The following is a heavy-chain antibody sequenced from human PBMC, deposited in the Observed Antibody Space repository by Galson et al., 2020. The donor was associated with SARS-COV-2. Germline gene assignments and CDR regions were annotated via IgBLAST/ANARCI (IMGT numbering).Heavy chain of an antibody. Sequence: SETLSLTCSVSGASTSSYYWSWIRQPAGKPLEWIGRIYNSGGASYNPHLKSRVTMSEDRARNQLSLKLTSVTAADTAVYYCTRDSTPGYGDYSGYYYYYMDVWGKGTTVTVSS. J-gene: IGHJ6*03. CDR1: GASTSSYY. CDR2: IYNSGGA. CDR3: TRDSTPGYGDYSGYYYYYMDV. V-gene: IGHV4-4*07. D-gene: IGHD4-17*01.